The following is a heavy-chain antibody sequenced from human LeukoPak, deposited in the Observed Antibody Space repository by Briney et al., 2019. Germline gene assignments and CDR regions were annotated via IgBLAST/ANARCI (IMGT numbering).Heavy chain of an antibody. J-gene: IGHJ4*02. V-gene: IGHV4-61*08. CDR2: ISYGGST. D-gene: IGHD5-18*01. CDR3: ARGYSYGLDY. CDR1: GGSISSGDYY. Sequence: KASETLSLTCTVSGGSISSGDYYWSWIRQPPGKGLEWIGYISYGGSTNYNPSLKSRVTISVGTSKNQFSLRLSSVTAADTAVYYCARGYSYGLDYWGQGTLVTVSS.